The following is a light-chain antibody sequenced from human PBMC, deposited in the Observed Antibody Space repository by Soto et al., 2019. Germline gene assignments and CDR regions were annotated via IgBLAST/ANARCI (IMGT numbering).Light chain of an antibody. CDR3: QQYNNWPRT. CDR1: QSVSGN. V-gene: IGKV3-15*01. Sequence: EIVMTQSPATLSVSPGERATLSCRASQSVSGNLAWYQQKPGQAPRLLIYGASTGATGIPARFSGSGSGTEFTLTIRSLQSEDFAVYYCQQYNNWPRTFGQGTKVEIK. CDR2: GAS. J-gene: IGKJ1*01.